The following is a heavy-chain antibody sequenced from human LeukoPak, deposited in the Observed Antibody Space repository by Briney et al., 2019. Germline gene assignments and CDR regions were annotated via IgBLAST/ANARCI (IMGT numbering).Heavy chain of an antibody. CDR1: GYSISSGYY. Sequence: TSETLSLTCTVSGYSISSGYYWGWIRQPPGKGLEWIGEINHSGSTNYNPSLKSRVTISVDTSKNQFSLKLSSVTAADTAVYYCARHKIRSRGYYYYYMDVWGKGTTVTVSS. CDR2: INHSGST. V-gene: IGHV4-38-2*02. J-gene: IGHJ6*03. D-gene: IGHD3-10*01. CDR3: ARHKIRSRGYYYYYMDV.